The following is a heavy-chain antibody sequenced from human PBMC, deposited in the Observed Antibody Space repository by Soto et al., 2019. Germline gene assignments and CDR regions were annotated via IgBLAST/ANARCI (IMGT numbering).Heavy chain of an antibody. CDR3: ARDLWQLDPFDY. J-gene: IGHJ4*02. CDR1: GFTFSSYS. CDR2: ISSSSSYI. Sequence: AVGSLRLSCAASGFTFSSYSMNWVRQAPGKGLEWVSSISSSSSYIYYADSVKGRFTISRDNAKNSLYLQMNSLRAEDTAVYYCARDLWQLDPFDYWGQGTLVTVSS. V-gene: IGHV3-21*01. D-gene: IGHD6-6*01.